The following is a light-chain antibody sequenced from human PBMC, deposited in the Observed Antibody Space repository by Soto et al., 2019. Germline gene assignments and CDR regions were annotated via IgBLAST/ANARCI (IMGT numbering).Light chain of an antibody. J-gene: IGKJ5*01. CDR3: QQYNNWPPIT. V-gene: IGKV3-15*01. Sequence: EIVMAQSPATLSVSRGERATLSCRASQSVSSSYSAWYQQKPGQAPRLLIYGASTRATGIPTRFSGSGSGTEFTLTISSLQSEDFAVYYCQQYNNWPPITFGQGTRLEIK. CDR1: QSVSSSY. CDR2: GAS.